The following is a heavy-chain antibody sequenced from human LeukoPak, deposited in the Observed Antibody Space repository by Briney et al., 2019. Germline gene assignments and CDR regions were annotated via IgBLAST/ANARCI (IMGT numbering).Heavy chain of an antibody. V-gene: IGHV1-2*06. CDR1: GYTFTGYY. CDR2: INPNSGGT. CDR3: ARFVDTAMDAFDI. Sequence: GASVKVSCKASGYTFTGYYMHWVRQAPGQGLEWMGRINPNSGGTNYAQKFQGRVTMTRDTSISTDYMELSRLRSDDTAVYYCARFVDTAMDAFDIWGQGTMVTVSS. D-gene: IGHD5-18*01. J-gene: IGHJ3*02.